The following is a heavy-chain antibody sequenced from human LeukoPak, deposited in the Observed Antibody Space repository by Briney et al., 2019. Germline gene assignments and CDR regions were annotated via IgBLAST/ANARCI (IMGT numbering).Heavy chain of an antibody. D-gene: IGHD3-10*01. Sequence: GRSLRLSCAASGFTFSSYAMHWVRQAPGQGLEWMGIINPSGGSTIYAQKFQGRVTMTRDTSTSTVYMELSSLGSEDTAVYYCARGTGLKAFDIWGQGTMVTVSS. CDR3: ARGTGLKAFDI. J-gene: IGHJ3*02. V-gene: IGHV1-46*01. CDR2: INPSGGST. CDR1: GFTFSSYA.